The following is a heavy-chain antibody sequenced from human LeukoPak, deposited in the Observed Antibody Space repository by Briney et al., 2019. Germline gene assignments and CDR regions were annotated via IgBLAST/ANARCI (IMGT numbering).Heavy chain of an antibody. D-gene: IGHD3-10*01. CDR2: ISDSGSNT. Sequence: GGSLRLSCAASGFTFTSYAMSWVRQAPGKGLEWVSAISDSGSNTYCADSVKGRFTISRDNAKNSLYLQMNSLRDEDTAVYYCARDWDYYGSGSYLDYWGQGTLVTVSS. J-gene: IGHJ4*02. CDR3: ARDWDYYGSGSYLDY. CDR1: GFTFTSYA. V-gene: IGHV3-23*01.